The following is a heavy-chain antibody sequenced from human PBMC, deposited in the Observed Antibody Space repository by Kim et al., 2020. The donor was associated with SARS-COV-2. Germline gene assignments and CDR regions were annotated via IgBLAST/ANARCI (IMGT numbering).Heavy chain of an antibody. Sequence: GGSLRLSCAASGFTFSSYAMSWVRQAPGKGLEWVSAISGSGGSTYYADSVKGRFTISRDNSKNTLYLQMNSLRAEDTAVYYCAKDHLWGSGGILALDYWGQGTLVTVSS. V-gene: IGHV3-23*01. CDR1: GFTFSSYA. J-gene: IGHJ4*02. CDR3: AKDHLWGSGGILALDY. D-gene: IGHD2-15*01. CDR2: ISGSGGST.